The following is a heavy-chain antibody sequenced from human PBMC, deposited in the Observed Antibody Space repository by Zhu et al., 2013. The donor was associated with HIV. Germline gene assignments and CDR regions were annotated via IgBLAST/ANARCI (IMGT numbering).Heavy chain of an antibody. J-gene: IGHJ4*02. Sequence: VQLVESGGGVVQPGRSLRLSCAASGFTFSTYGMHWGRQAPGKGLEWVAVVSYDGSAKYYADSVKGRFTISRDNSKNTLYLQMNSLRAEDTAVYYCAKEGDQYSSRCSDYWGQGTRVTVSS. CDR2: VSYDGSAK. V-gene: IGHV3-30*18. CDR1: GFTFSTYG. D-gene: IGHD6-13*01. CDR3: AKEGDQYSSRCSDY.